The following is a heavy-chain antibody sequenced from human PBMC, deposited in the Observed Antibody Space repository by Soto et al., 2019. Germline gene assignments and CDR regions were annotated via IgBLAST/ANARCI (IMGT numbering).Heavy chain of an antibody. V-gene: IGHV3-48*01. J-gene: IGHJ4*02. D-gene: IGHD5-12*01. CDR3: ARGNVDIVATDLDY. Sequence: GGSLRLSCAASGFTFSSYSMNWVRQAPGKGLEWVSYISSSSSTIYYADSGKGRFTISRDNAKNSLYLQMNSLRAEDTAVYYCARGNVDIVATDLDYWGQGTLVTVSS. CDR2: ISSSSSTI. CDR1: GFTFSSYS.